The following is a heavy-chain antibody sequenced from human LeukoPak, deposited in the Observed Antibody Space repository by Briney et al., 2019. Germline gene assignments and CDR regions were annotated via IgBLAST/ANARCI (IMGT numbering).Heavy chain of an antibody. V-gene: IGHV3-7*03. CDR1: GFTFSTSW. CDR2: IKKDGSET. J-gene: IGHJ4*02. Sequence: GGSLRLSCAASGFTFSTSWMSWVRQVPGKGLEWVANIKKDGSETYHVDSVKGRFTISRDNAKNSLYLQMNSLRAEDTAMYYCARGRYSGTTYYFDYWGQGTLVTVSS. D-gene: IGHD5-12*01. CDR3: ARGRYSGTTYYFDY.